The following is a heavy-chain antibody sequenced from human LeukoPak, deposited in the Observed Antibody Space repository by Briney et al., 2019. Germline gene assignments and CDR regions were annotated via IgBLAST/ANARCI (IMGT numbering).Heavy chain of an antibody. Sequence: GGSLRLSCAASGFTSRSYWMSWVRQAPGKGLEWVANIKQDGSEKYYVDSVKGRFTISRDNAKTSLYLQMNSLRAEDTAVYFCARDRDGGYSWAYWGQGALVTVSS. J-gene: IGHJ4*02. V-gene: IGHV3-7*01. D-gene: IGHD4-23*01. CDR2: IKQDGSEK. CDR3: ARDRDGGYSWAY. CDR1: GFTSRSYW.